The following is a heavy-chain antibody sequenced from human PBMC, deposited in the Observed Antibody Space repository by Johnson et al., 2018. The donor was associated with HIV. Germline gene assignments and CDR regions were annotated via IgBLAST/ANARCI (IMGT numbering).Heavy chain of an antibody. V-gene: IGHV3-30-3*01. CDR3: ARLVGYCSGWSCAPDAFDI. J-gene: IGHJ3*02. D-gene: IGHD2-15*01. CDR1: GFTFSSYA. CDR2: ISYDGSNK. Sequence: VQLVESGGGVVQPGRSLRLSCAASGFTFSSYAMHWVRQAPGKGLEWVAVISYDGSNKYYADSVKGRFTISRDNSKNTLYLQMNSLRAEDTAVYYCARLVGYCSGWSCAPDAFDIWGQGTMVTVSS.